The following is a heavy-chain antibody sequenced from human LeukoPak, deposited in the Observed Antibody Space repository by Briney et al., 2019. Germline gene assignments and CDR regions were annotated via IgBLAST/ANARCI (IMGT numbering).Heavy chain of an antibody. CDR2: IYYSGST. CDR3: ARDVYSTGRDAFDI. D-gene: IGHD6-13*01. J-gene: IGHJ3*02. CDR1: GYSISSGYY. V-gene: IGHV4-61*01. Sequence: SETLSLTCTVSGYSISSGYYWGWIRQPPGKGLEWIGYIYYSGSTNYNPSLKSRVTISVDTSKNQFSLKLSSVTAADTAVYYCARDVYSTGRDAFDIWGQGTMVTVSS.